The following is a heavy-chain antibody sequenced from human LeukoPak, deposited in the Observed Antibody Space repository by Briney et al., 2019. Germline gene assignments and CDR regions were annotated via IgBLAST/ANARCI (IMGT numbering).Heavy chain of an antibody. V-gene: IGHV3-53*01. J-gene: IGHJ4*02. Sequence: PGGSLRLSCAASGFTVSNNYMSWVRQAPAKGLEWVSVIYSGGSTYYADSVKGRFTISRDNSKNTLYLQMNSLRAEDTAVYYCARVSYSSGWYYFDCWGQGTLVTVSS. CDR2: IYSGGST. CDR3: ARVSYSSGWYYFDC. D-gene: IGHD6-19*01. CDR1: GFTVSNNY.